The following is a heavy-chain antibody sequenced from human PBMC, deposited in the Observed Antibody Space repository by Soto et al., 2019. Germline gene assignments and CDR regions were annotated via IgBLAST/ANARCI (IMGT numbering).Heavy chain of an antibody. Sequence: ASVKVSCKVSGYTLTELSMHWVRQAPGKGLEWMGGFDPEDGETIYAQKFQGRVTMTEDTSTDTAYMELSSLRSEDTDVYYCATDYDFWSGFDAFDIWGQGTMVTVSS. D-gene: IGHD3-3*01. CDR1: GYTLTELS. CDR2: FDPEDGET. CDR3: ATDYDFWSGFDAFDI. V-gene: IGHV1-24*01. J-gene: IGHJ3*02.